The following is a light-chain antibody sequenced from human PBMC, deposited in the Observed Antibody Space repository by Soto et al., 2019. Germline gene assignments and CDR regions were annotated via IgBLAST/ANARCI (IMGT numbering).Light chain of an antibody. V-gene: IGKV1-39*01. J-gene: IGKJ1*01. CDR3: QQYDSWPRT. CDR2: AAS. CDR1: QSISSY. Sequence: IQMTQSPSSLSASVGDRVTITCRASQSISSYLNWYQQKPGKAPKLLIYAASSLQSGVPSRFSGSGSGTDFTLTISSLQSEDFAVYHCQQYDSWPRTFGQGTKVDIK.